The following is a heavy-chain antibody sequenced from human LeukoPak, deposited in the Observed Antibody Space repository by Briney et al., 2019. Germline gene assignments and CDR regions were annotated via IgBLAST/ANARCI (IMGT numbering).Heavy chain of an antibody. CDR3: ARAYTTLIRRGYSYYFDY. CDR1: GFTFDDYA. CDR2: ISWNSGSI. J-gene: IGHJ4*02. D-gene: IGHD5-18*01. Sequence: GGSLRLSCAASGFTFDDYAMHWVRQAPGKGLEWVSGISWNSGSIGYADSVKGRFTISRDNAKNSLYLQMNSLRAEDTAVYYCARAYTTLIRRGYSYYFDYWGQGTLVTVSS. V-gene: IGHV3-9*01.